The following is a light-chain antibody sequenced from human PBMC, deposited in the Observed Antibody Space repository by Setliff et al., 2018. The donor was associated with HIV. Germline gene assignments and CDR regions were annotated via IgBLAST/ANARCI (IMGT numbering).Light chain of an antibody. CDR1: SSDVGGYYY. V-gene: IGLV2-8*01. Sequence: SVLTQPASVSGSPGQSITISCTGTSSDVGGYYYVSWYQQHPGKAPKPMIYEVVNRPSGVPDRFSGSKSGNTASLTVSGLQAEDEALYFCSSYAGSDIWVFGGGTKGTVL. CDR3: SSYAGSDIWV. J-gene: IGLJ3*02. CDR2: EVV.